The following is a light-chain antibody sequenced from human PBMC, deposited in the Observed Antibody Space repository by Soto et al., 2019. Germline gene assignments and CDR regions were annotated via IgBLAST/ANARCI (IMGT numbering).Light chain of an antibody. Sequence: IQMTQSPSTLAASVGDTVTITCRASQGIRNDLGWYQQKPGKAPKLLIYAASSLQSGVPSRFSGSGSGTDFTLTISSLQPEDFATYYCLQDYNYPRTFGQGTKVDIK. CDR1: QGIRND. J-gene: IGKJ1*01. CDR2: AAS. V-gene: IGKV1-6*01. CDR3: LQDYNYPRT.